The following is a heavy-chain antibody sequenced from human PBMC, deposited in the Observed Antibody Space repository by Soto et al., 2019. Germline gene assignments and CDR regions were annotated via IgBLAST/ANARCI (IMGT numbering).Heavy chain of an antibody. CDR2: ISYDGSNK. CDR3: AKDLLRGGSSGWYYFDY. D-gene: IGHD6-19*01. J-gene: IGHJ4*02. CDR1: GFTFSSYG. V-gene: IGHV3-30*18. Sequence: QVQLVESGGGVVQPGRSLRLSCAASGFTFSSYGMHWVRQAPGKGLEGVAVISYDGSNKYYADSVKGRFTISRDNSKNTLYLQMNSLRAEDTAVYYCAKDLLRGGSSGWYYFDYWGQGTLVTVSS.